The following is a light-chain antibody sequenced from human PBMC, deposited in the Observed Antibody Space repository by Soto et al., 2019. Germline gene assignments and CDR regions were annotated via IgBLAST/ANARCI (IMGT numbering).Light chain of an antibody. V-gene: IGKV3-20*01. J-gene: IGKJ1*01. CDR3: QQYGSSGT. CDR2: GAS. Sequence: VLTQSPGTLSLSPGDRAPLSCRARQSVGNNYLPWYQHQAGQAPRLLIYGASNRATGIPDRFSGSGSGTDFTLTISRLEPEDCAGYYCQQYGSSGTFGQGTKGDSK. CDR1: QSVGNNY.